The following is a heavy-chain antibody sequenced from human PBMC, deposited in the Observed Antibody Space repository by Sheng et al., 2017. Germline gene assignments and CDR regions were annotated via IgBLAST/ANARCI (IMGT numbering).Heavy chain of an antibody. Sequence: VQLVESGGGLVQPGGSLRLSCAASGFTLSYYWMLVGPPSSEGKGLVWVSGLNSDASTTTYADSVKGRFTISRDNAKNTVYLQMNSLRVEDTAVYFCARGDHFTMDVVGPRDHGHRLL. CDR2: LNSDASTT. J-gene: IGHJ6*02. CDR3: ARGDHFTMDV. V-gene: IGHV3-74*03. CDR1: GFTLSYYW.